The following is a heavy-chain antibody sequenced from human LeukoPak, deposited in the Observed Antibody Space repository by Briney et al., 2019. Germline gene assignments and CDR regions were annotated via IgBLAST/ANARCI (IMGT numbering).Heavy chain of an antibody. Sequence: GGSLRLSCAASGFTFSSYAMSWVRQAPGKGLEWVSAISGSGGSTYYADSVKGRFTISRDNSKNTLYLQMNSLRAEDTAVYYCARAGGYSSGWYDYWGQGTLVTVSS. CDR3: ARAGGYSSGWYDY. J-gene: IGHJ4*02. V-gene: IGHV3-23*01. CDR2: ISGSGGST. CDR1: GFTFSSYA. D-gene: IGHD6-19*01.